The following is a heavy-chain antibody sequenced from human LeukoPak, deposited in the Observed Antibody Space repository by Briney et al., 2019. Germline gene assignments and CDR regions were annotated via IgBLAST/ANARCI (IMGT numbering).Heavy chain of an antibody. CDR1: GFTVSSNY. Sequence: GGSLRLSCAASGFTVSSNYMSWVRQAPGKGLEWVSVIYSGGSTYYADSVKGRFTISRDNSKNTLYLQMNSLRAEDTAVYYCACTLWFGELLPFDYWGQGTLVTVSS. J-gene: IGHJ4*02. CDR3: ACTLWFGELLPFDY. V-gene: IGHV3-53*01. D-gene: IGHD3-10*01. CDR2: IYSGGST.